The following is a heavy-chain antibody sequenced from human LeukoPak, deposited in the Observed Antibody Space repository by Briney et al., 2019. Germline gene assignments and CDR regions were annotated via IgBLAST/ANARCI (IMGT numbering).Heavy chain of an antibody. J-gene: IGHJ5*02. D-gene: IGHD2-2*01. Sequence: ASVKVSCKASGYTFTSYGISWVRQAPGQRLEWMGWISAYNGNTNYAQKLQGRVTMTTDTSTSTAYMELRSLRSDDTAVYYCARGDVGVPAAPKARGWFDPWGQGTLVTVSS. CDR2: ISAYNGNT. CDR1: GYTFTSYG. V-gene: IGHV1-18*01. CDR3: ARGDVGVPAAPKARGWFDP.